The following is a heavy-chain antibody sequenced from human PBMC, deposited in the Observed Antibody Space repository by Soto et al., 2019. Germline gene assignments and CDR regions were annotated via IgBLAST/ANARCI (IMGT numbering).Heavy chain of an antibody. CDR1: GFTFTSSA. CDR3: AADVPAARYGMDV. Sequence: SVKVSCKASGFTFTSSAVQWVRQARGQRLEWIGWIVVGSGNTNYAQKFQERVTITRGMSTSTAYMELSSLRSEDTAVYYCAADVPAARYGMDVWGQGTTVTVSS. V-gene: IGHV1-58*01. J-gene: IGHJ6*02. CDR2: IVVGSGNT. D-gene: IGHD2-2*01.